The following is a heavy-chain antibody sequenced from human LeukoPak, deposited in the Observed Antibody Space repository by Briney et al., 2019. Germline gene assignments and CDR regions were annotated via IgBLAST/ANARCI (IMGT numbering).Heavy chain of an antibody. CDR3: ASSGCGGDCYSEKTYYLDY. V-gene: IGHV3-21*06. J-gene: IGHJ4*02. D-gene: IGHD2-21*02. Sequence: GGSLRLSCKASGFSFNSYSMNWVRQAPGKGLEWVSSISRSSNYIYYADSMKGRFTISRDNAKNSVHLQMNSLSAEDTAIYYCASSGCGGDCYSEKTYYLDYWGPGTLVTVSS. CDR2: ISRSSNYI. CDR1: GFSFNSYS.